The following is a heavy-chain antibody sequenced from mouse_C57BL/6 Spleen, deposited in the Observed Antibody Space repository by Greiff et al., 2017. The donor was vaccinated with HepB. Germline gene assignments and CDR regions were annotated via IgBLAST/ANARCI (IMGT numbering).Heavy chain of an antibody. CDR3: ARSTPNYFDY. D-gene: IGHD5-1*01. CDR1: GYTFTSYW. Sequence: QVQLQQPGAELVRPGTSVKLSCKASGYTFTSYWMHWVKQRPGQGLEWIGVIDPSDSYTNYNQKFKGKATLTVDTSSSTAYMQLSSLTSEDSAVYYCARSTPNYFDYWGQGTTLTVSS. CDR2: IDPSDSYT. J-gene: IGHJ2*01. V-gene: IGHV1-59*01.